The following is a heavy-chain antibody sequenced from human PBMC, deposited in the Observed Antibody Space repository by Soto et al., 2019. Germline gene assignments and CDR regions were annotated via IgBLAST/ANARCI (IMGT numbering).Heavy chain of an antibody. CDR1: GYTFTSYY. V-gene: IGHV1-46*01. J-gene: IGHJ4*02. D-gene: IGHD3-3*01. CDR2: INPSGGST. CDR3: ARDRGFLEWHNYYYFDY. Sequence: ASVKVSCKASGYTFTSYYMHWVRQAPGQGLEWMGIINPSGGSTSYAQKFQGRVTMTRDTSTSTVYMELSSLRSEDTAVYYCARDRGFLEWHNYYYFDYWGQGTLVTVSS.